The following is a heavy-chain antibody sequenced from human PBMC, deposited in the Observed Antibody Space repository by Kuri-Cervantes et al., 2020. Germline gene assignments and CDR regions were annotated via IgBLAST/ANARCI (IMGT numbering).Heavy chain of an antibody. CDR2: IYPGDSDT. CDR1: GYSFTSYW. V-gene: IGHV5-51*01. J-gene: IGHJ3*02. D-gene: IGHD5-18*01. CDR3: ARQTGYSYAFDI. Sequence: KVSCKGSGYSFTSYWIGWVRQMPGKGLEWMGIIYPGDSDTRYSPSFQGQVTISADKSISTAYLQWSSLKASGTATYYCARQTGYSYAFDIWGQGTMVTVSS.